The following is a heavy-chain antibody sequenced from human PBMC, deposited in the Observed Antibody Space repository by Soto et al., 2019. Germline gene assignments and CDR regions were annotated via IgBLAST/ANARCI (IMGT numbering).Heavy chain of an antibody. J-gene: IGHJ5*02. D-gene: IGHD6-19*01. CDR1: GFTFDDYA. CDR3: AVAGFS. Sequence: EVQLVESGGGLVQPGRSLRLSCAAFGFTFDDYAMHWVRQAPGKGLEWVSGISWNSGSIGYADSVKGRFTISRDNAKNSLYLQMNSLRAEDTALYYCAVAGFSWGQGTLVTVSS. V-gene: IGHV3-9*01. CDR2: ISWNSGSI.